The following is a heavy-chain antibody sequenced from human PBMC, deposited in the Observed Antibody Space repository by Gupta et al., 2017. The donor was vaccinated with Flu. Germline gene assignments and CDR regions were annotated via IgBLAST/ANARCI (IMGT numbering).Heavy chain of an antibody. Sequence: EVQLVESGGGLVKPGGSLRFSCAASGFTFSSYSMNWVRQAPGKGLNWVRQATGKGLEWVSSISSSSSYIYYEASVKGRFTISRDNAKNSLYLQMNSLIAEDMAVYYCARVATGYCSSTSCYSPNDYWGQGTLVTVSS. V-gene: IGHV3-21*01. CDR3: ARVATGYCSSTSCYSPNDY. D-gene: IGHD2-2*01. CDR1: GFTFSSYS. J-gene: IGHJ4*02. CDR2: ISSSSSYI.